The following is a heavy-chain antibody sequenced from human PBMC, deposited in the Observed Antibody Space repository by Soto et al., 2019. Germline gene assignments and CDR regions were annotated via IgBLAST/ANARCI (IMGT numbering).Heavy chain of an antibody. J-gene: IGHJ4*02. CDR2: ISSSGRTI. CDR3: ARSGYNWNDGARGYFDY. Sequence: EVQLVESGGGLVQPGGSLRLSCAASGFTFSSYEMNWVRQAPGKGLEWGSYISSSGRTIYYADSVKGRFTISRDNAKKSLYLQMNSLRAEDTAVYYCARSGYNWNDGARGYFDYWGQGTLVTVSS. D-gene: IGHD1-20*01. CDR1: GFTFSSYE. V-gene: IGHV3-48*03.